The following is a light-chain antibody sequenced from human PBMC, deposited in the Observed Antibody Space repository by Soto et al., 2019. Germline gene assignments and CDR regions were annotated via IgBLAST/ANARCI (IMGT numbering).Light chain of an antibody. Sequence: EIVLTQSPGTLSLSPGERATLCCRASQSVSSSYLAWYQQKPGQAPRLFIYGTSSRATGIPDRFSGSGSGTDFTLTISRLEPEDFAVYYCQHYGSPLTFGGGTKVDIK. CDR2: GTS. J-gene: IGKJ4*01. CDR1: QSVSSSY. CDR3: QHYGSPLT. V-gene: IGKV3-20*01.